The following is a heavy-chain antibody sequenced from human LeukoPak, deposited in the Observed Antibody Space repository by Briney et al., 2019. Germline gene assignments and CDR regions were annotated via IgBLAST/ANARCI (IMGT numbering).Heavy chain of an antibody. Sequence: ASVKVSCKASGYTFTGYYMHWVRQAPGQGLEWMGWINPNSGGTNYAQKFQGRVTMTRDTSISTAYMELSRLRSDDTAVYYCARGYYDSSGYSTIDALDIWGQGTMVTVSS. V-gene: IGHV1-2*02. D-gene: IGHD3-22*01. J-gene: IGHJ3*02. CDR1: GYTFTGYY. CDR3: ARGYYDSSGYSTIDALDI. CDR2: INPNSGGT.